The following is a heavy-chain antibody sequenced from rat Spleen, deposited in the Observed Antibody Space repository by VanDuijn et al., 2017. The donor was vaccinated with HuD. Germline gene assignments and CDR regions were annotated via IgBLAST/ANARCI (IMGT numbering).Heavy chain of an antibody. CDR3: AKAEDPYWYFDF. Sequence: EVQLVESGGGLVQPGRSLKLSCAASGFTFSSFPMAWVRQAPTKGLEWVASISYDGGSTYYRDSVKGRFTISRDNAKSTLYLQMESLRSEDTATYYCAKAEDPYWYFDFWGPGTMVTVSS. CDR2: ISYDGGST. J-gene: IGHJ1*01. CDR1: GFTFSSFP. V-gene: IGHV5-20*01.